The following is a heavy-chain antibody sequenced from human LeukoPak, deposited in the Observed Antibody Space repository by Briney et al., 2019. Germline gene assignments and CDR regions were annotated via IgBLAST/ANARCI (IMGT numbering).Heavy chain of an antibody. CDR3: ARDVMGVSSGWYYYYYYGMDV. D-gene: IGHD6-19*01. V-gene: IGHV3-74*01. J-gene: IGHJ6*02. Sequence: GGSLRFSCAASGFTFSSYWMHWVRQAPGKGLVWVSRINSAGSSTSYADSVKGRFTISRDSAKNTLYLQMNSLRAEDTAVYYCARDVMGVSSGWYYYYYYGMDVWGRGTTVTVSS. CDR1: GFTFSSYW. CDR2: INSAGSST.